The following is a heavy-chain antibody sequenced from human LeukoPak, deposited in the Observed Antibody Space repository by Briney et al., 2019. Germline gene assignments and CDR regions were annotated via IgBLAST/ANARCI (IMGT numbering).Heavy chain of an antibody. J-gene: IGHJ4*02. CDR1: GGTFSSYA. Sequence: ASVKVSCKASGGTFSSYAISWVRQAPGQGLEWMGRIIPILGIANYAQKFQGRVTITADKSTSTAYMELSSLRSEDTAVYYCARDLHYYYDSSGYLQPFDYWGQGTLVTVSS. CDR2: IIPILGIA. CDR3: ARDLHYYYDSSGYLQPFDY. V-gene: IGHV1-69*04. D-gene: IGHD3-22*01.